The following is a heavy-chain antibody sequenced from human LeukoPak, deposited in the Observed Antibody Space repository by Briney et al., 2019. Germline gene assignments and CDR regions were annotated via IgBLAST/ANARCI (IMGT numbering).Heavy chain of an antibody. D-gene: IGHD6-19*01. Sequence: PGGSLRLSCAASGFTFSNYAMSWVRQAPGKGLEWVSAISGSGGSTYYADSVKGRFSLSRDKSKNTLYLQMKSLRAEDTAVYYCAKDPGIAVAGTLYYFDHWGQGTLVTVSS. CDR2: ISGSGGST. J-gene: IGHJ4*02. V-gene: IGHV3-23*01. CDR1: GFTFSNYA. CDR3: AKDPGIAVAGTLYYFDH.